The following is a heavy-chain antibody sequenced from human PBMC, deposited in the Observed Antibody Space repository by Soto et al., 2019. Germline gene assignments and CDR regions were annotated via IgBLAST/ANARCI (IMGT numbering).Heavy chain of an antibody. D-gene: IGHD3-22*01. Sequence: QVQLVQSGAEVKKPGASVKVSCKVSAYSLTDLSMHWVRQAPGKGLEWMGGFHPEDGETIYAQKFQGRVTMTEDTSTDTAYMELSSLRSEDTAVYYCATSGRSGYYSKKYFHHWGQGTLVTVS. CDR3: ATSGRSGYYSKKYFHH. J-gene: IGHJ1*01. CDR2: FHPEDGET. CDR1: AYSLTDLS. V-gene: IGHV1-24*01.